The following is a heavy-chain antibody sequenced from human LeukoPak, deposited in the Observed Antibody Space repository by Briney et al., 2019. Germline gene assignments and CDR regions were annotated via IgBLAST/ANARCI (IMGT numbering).Heavy chain of an antibody. V-gene: IGHV4-59*08. D-gene: IGHD1-20*01. CDR3: ARLKGYNDY. CDR2: IYYSGST. CDR1: GGSISSYY. Sequence: PSETLSPTCTVSGGSISSYYWSWIRQPPGKGLEWIGYIYYSGSTNYNPSLKSRVTISVDTSKNQFSLKLSSVTAADTAVYYCARLKGYNDYWGQGTLVTVSS. J-gene: IGHJ4*02.